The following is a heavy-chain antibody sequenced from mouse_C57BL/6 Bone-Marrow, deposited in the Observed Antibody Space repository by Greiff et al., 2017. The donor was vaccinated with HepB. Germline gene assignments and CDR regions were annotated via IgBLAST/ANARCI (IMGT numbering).Heavy chain of an antibody. Sequence: EVKVEESGGGLVQPGGSMKLSCVASGFTFSNYWMNWVRQSTEKGLEWVAQIRLKSDNYATHYAESVKGRFTISRDDSKSSVYLQMNNLRAEDTGIYYCTGGYDVREFAYWGQGTLVTVSA. CDR1: GFTFSNYW. CDR3: TGGYDVREFAY. J-gene: IGHJ3*01. D-gene: IGHD2-2*01. V-gene: IGHV6-3*01. CDR2: IRLKSDNYAT.